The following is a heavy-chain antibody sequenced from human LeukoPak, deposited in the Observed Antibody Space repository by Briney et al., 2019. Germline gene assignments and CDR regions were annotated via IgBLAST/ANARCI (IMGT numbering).Heavy chain of an antibody. CDR1: GFTVSNNY. Sequence: GGSLRLSCAASGFTVSNNYMSWVRQAPGKGLEWVSSISSSSSYIYYADSVKGRFTISRDNAKNSLYLQMNSLRAEDTAVYYCARDYFYGMDVWGQGTTVTVSS. CDR2: ISSSSSYI. J-gene: IGHJ6*02. V-gene: IGHV3-21*01. CDR3: ARDYFYGMDV.